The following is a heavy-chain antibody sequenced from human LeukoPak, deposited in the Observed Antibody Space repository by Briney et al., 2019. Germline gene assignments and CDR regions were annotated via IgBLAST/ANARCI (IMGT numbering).Heavy chain of an antibody. J-gene: IGHJ4*02. D-gene: IGHD6-19*01. CDR2: ISGSGTVT. CDR1: GFIFNNFA. Sequence: GGSLRLSCAASGFIFNNFAMSWVRQAPGKGLEWVSGISGSGTVTYYADSVKGRFTISRDNSKNTLFLQMTGLTAVDTAIYFCAKGEQWLIFTSVYWGQGTLVAVSS. CDR3: AKGEQWLIFTSVY. V-gene: IGHV3-23*01.